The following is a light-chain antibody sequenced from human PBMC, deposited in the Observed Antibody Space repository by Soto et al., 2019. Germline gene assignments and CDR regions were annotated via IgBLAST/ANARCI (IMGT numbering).Light chain of an antibody. J-gene: IGKJ4*01. CDR2: HAS. CDR1: QSVGNNY. V-gene: IGKV3-20*01. Sequence: EIVLTQSPGTLSLSPGERATLSCRASQSVGNNYLAWYQQKPGQPPRLLIYHASIRATGIPDRFSGSGSGADFTLTISRLEPEDLAVYYCHQYANAPLSFGGGTKVEIK. CDR3: HQYANAPLS.